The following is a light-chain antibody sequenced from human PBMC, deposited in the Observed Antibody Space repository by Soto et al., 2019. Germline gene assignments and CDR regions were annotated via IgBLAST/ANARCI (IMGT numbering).Light chain of an antibody. J-gene: IGKJ1*01. V-gene: IGKV1-39*01. Sequence: DIQMTQSPSSLSASVGDRVTITCRTSQSISNYVSWYQKKPGKAPNLLIFSASSLGSGVPSRFSGSGSGTEFTLTISRLQPEDFATDHCQPSYSTPWTFGQGTKVESK. CDR1: QSISNY. CDR3: QPSYSTPWT. CDR2: SAS.